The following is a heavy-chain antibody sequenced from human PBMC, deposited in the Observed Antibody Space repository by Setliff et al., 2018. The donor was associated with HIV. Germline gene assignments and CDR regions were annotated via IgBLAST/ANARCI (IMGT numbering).Heavy chain of an antibody. J-gene: IGHJ6*03. CDR1: GFTFYSYA. Sequence: GSLRLSCAVSGFTFYSYAMRWVRQAPGRGLEWVAVISYDGSNEYYADSVKGRFTISRDNPKNTLYLQMNSLRAEDTAVYYCARAMLKLIGYYYMDVWGKGTTVTVSS. CDR2: ISYDGSNE. CDR3: ARAMLKLIGYYYMDV. V-gene: IGHV3-30*04. D-gene: IGHD1-7*01.